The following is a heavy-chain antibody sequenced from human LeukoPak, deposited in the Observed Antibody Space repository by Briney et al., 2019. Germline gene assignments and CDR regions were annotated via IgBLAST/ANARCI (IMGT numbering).Heavy chain of an antibody. CDR2: IVGSSSNI. V-gene: IGHV3-48*04. CDR3: ATDSPETAAFDY. D-gene: IGHD1-1*01. CDR1: RFTFSSYG. Sequence: PGGSLRLSCAASRFTFSSYGMHWVRQAPGKGLEWVSYIVGSSSNIYYADSVKGRFTISRDNAKNSLYLQMDSLRAEDTAVYYCATDSPETAAFDYWGQGTLVTVSS. J-gene: IGHJ4*02.